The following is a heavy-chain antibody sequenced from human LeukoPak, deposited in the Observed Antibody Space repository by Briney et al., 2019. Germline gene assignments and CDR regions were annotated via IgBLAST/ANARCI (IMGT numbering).Heavy chain of an antibody. D-gene: IGHD6-25*01. CDR3: ARLTKQRNNDY. V-gene: IGHV3-21*01. CDR1: GFTFSSYS. Sequence: PGGSLRLSCAASGFTFSSYSMNWVRQAPGKGLEWVSSISSSSSYIYYADSAKGRFTISRDNAKNSLYLQMNSLRAEDTAVYYCARLTKQRNNDYWGQGTLVTVSS. J-gene: IGHJ4*02. CDR2: ISSSSSYI.